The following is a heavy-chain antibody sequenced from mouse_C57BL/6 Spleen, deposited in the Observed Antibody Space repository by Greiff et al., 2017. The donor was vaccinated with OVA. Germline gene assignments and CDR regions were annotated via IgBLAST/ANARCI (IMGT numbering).Heavy chain of an antibody. Sequence: VQLQESGAELVKPGASVKLSCKASGYTFTSYWMHWVKQRPGQGLEWIGMIHPNSGSTNYNEKFKSKATLTVDKSSSTAYMQLSSLTSEDSAVYYCAREPPSTTVGYYFDYWGQGTTLTVSS. CDR2: IHPNSGST. D-gene: IGHD1-1*01. J-gene: IGHJ2*01. CDR1: GYTFTSYW. CDR3: AREPPSTTVGYYFDY. V-gene: IGHV1-64*01.